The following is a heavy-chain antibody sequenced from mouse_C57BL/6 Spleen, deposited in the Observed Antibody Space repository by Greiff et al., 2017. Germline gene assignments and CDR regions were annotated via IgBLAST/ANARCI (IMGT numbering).Heavy chain of an antibody. Sequence: QVQLQQSGAELAKPGASVTLSCKASGYTFTSYWMHWVNQTPGQGLEWIGYINPSSGYTKYNQRFKDQATLTADKSSSAAYMLLSRLTDEESAVHYCARPPCAYWGQGTLVTVSA. V-gene: IGHV1-7*01. J-gene: IGHJ3*01. CDR1: GYTFTSYW. CDR3: ARPPCAY. CDR2: INPSSGYT.